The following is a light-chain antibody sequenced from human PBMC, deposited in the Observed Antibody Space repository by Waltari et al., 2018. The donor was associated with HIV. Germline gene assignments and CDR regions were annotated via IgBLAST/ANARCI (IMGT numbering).Light chain of an antibody. CDR1: GSDVGNFNF. V-gene: IGLV2-11*01. CDR2: DVP. J-gene: IGLJ2*01. CDR3: CTYAAKYVL. Sequence: QSALTQPRSVSGSPGPSVTISCTRNGSDVGNFNFVSWYQHLPAKAPKLLIYDVPKRPSGVPDRFSGSKSGDTASLTISGLQAEDEADYYCCTYAAKYVLFGGGTNLTVL.